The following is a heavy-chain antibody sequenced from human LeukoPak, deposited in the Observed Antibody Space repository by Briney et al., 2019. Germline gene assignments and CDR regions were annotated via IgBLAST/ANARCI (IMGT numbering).Heavy chain of an antibody. D-gene: IGHD3-3*01. CDR1: GLTFSNAW. J-gene: IGHJ4*02. CDR2: IKSKTESGTT. Sequence: KTGGSLRLSCAGTGLTFSNAWMNWVRQAPGKGLEWVGRIKSKTESGTTDYAVPVKGRFTISTDDSENMLYLQMNSLKTEDTAVYYCTASYDFWSGYIEYWGQGTLVTVSS. CDR3: TASYDFWSGYIEY. V-gene: IGHV3-15*01.